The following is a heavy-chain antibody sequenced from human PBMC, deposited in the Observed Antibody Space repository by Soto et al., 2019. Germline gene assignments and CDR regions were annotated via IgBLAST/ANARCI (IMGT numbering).Heavy chain of an antibody. CDR2: CNPNSGDT. CDR1: GYIFTSYS. Sequence: ASVQVSCKASGYIFTSYSMHWVRQAPGQGLEWVGWCNPNSGDTIYAQKFQGRVNLTGDTSISTAYMELYSLTSDDTAVYDCAREASAVISFDYWGQGTLVTVSS. CDR3: AREASAVISFDY. J-gene: IGHJ4*02. D-gene: IGHD6-19*01. V-gene: IGHV1-2*02.